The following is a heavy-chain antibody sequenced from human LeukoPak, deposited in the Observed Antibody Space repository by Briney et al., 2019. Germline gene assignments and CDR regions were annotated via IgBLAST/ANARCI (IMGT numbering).Heavy chain of an antibody. CDR1: GFTFSSYA. D-gene: IGHD3-22*01. J-gene: IGHJ4*02. V-gene: IGHV3-23*01. CDR3: AKEPTSRGYNDIDY. CDR2: ITGSGGST. Sequence: GGSLRLSCAASGFTFSSYAMSWVRQAPGKGLEWVSAITGSGGSTYYADSVKGRFTISRDNSKNTLYLQMNSLRAEDTAVYYCAKEPTSRGYNDIDYWGQGTLVTVSS.